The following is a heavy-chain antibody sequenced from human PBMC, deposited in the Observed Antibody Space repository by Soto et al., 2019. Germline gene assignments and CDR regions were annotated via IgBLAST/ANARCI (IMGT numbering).Heavy chain of an antibody. Sequence: PSETLSLTCIVSGGSISSHYWSWIRQPPGRGLEWIGYIYYTGTTSYNPSLESRVTISVDTSKNQFSLKLSSVTAADTAVYYCASPFITIVAAINDMDALCQGTTLTVSS. V-gene: IGHV4-59*11. J-gene: IGHJ6*02. D-gene: IGHD3-10*01. CDR1: GGSISSHY. CDR3: ASPFITIVAAINDMDA. CDR2: IYYTGTT.